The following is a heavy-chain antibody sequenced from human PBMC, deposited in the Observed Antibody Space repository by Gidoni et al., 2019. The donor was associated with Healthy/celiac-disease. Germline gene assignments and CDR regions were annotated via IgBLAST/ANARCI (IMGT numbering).Heavy chain of an antibody. CDR2: MNPNSGNT. V-gene: IGHV1-8*01. Sequence: QVQLMQSGAELKKPGSSLKVSCKASGYTFTSYDINWVRQATGQGFEWMGWMNPNSGNTGYAQKFQGRVTMTRNTSISTAYMELSSLRSEDTAVYYCARGVVVITQGSYYYYMDVWGKGTTVTVSS. CDR1: GYTFTSYD. D-gene: IGHD3-22*01. CDR3: ARGVVVITQGSYYYYMDV. J-gene: IGHJ6*03.